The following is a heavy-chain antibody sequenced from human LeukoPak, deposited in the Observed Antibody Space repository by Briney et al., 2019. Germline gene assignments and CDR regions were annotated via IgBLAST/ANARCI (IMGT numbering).Heavy chain of an antibody. CDR3: ARGLSMYQLFDP. CDR2: IYYSGST. Sequence: PSETLSLTCTVSGGSISSGGYYWSWIRQHPGRGLEWIGYIYYSGSTYYNPSLKSRVTISVDTSKNQFSLKLSSVTAADTAVYYCARGLSMYQLFDPWGQGTLVTVSS. D-gene: IGHD2-2*01. V-gene: IGHV4-31*03. J-gene: IGHJ5*02. CDR1: GGSISSGGYY.